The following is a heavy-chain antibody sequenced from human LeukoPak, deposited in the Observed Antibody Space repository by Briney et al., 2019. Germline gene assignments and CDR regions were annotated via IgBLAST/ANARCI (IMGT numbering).Heavy chain of an antibody. CDR3: ARIDFSSWKRGDCFDP. V-gene: IGHV5-51*01. D-gene: IGHD6-13*01. CDR1: GYSFTSYW. Sequence: GESLKISCNGSGYSFTSYWIGWVRQMPGKGVEWMGIIYPGDSDTRYNPSFQGQVIISANKSISTAYLQWRSLKASDTDINSGARIDFSSWKRGDCFDPWGQGTLVTVSS. CDR2: IYPGDSDT. J-gene: IGHJ5*02.